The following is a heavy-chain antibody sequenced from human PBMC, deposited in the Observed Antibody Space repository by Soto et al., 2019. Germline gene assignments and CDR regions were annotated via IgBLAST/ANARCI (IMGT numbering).Heavy chain of an antibody. CDR2: INPSGGDT. V-gene: IGHV1-46*01. Sequence: QVQLAQSGAEVKTPGASVKVSCTASGYTFSSYYMHWVRQAPGQGLEWMGIINPSGGDTGYGQKFQGRVTMTRDTSTSTVYMELSSLRSEDTAVYYCARGMNDYSTSSGRRSAQRGYYYGMDVWGQGTTVTVS. CDR1: GYTFSSYY. J-gene: IGHJ6*02. CDR3: ARGMNDYSTSSGRRSAQRGYYYGMDV. D-gene: IGHD4-4*01.